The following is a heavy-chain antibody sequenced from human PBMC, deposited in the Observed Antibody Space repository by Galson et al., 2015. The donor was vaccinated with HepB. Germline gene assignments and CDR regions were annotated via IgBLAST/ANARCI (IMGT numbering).Heavy chain of an antibody. Sequence: SVKVSCKVSGYTLIELSMHWVRQAPGKGLEWMGGFDPEDGETIYAQKFQGRVTMTEDTSTDTAYMELSSLRSEDTAVYYCATHLKNRYDSSGYSFDYWGQGTLVTVSS. CDR3: ATHLKNRYDSSGYSFDY. CDR1: GYTLIELS. D-gene: IGHD3-22*01. V-gene: IGHV1-24*01. CDR2: FDPEDGET. J-gene: IGHJ4*02.